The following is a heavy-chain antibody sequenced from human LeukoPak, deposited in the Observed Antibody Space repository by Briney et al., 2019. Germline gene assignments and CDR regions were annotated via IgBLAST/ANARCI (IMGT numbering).Heavy chain of an antibody. D-gene: IGHD3-9*01. CDR1: GYTFTSYG. V-gene: IGHV1-18*01. J-gene: IGHJ3*02. CDR3: ARDYNPYYDILTGYYAFDI. Sequence: ASVKVSCKASGYTFTSYGISWVRQAPGQGLEWMGWISAYNGNTNYAQKLQGRVTMTTDTSTSTAYMELRSLRSDATAVYYCARDYNPYYDILTGYYAFDIWGQGTMVTVSS. CDR2: ISAYNGNT.